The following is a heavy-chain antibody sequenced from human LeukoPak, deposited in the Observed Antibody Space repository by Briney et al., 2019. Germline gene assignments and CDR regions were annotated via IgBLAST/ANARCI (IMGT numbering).Heavy chain of an antibody. Sequence: PSETLSLTCTVSGGSISSGGYYWSWIRQHPGKGLEWIGYIYYSGSTYYNPSLKSRVTISVDTSKNQFSLKLSPVTAADTAVYYCAATYYYGSGSISIWGQGTLVTVSS. J-gene: IGHJ4*02. V-gene: IGHV4-31*03. D-gene: IGHD3-10*01. CDR3: AATYYYGSGSISI. CDR2: IYYSGST. CDR1: GGSISSGGYY.